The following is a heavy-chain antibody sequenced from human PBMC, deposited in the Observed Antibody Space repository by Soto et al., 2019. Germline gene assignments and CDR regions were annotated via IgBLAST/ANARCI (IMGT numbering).Heavy chain of an antibody. CDR2: ISAYNGNT. Sequence: ASVKVSCKASGYTFTSYGISWVRQAPGQGLEWMGWISAYNGNTNYAQKLQGRATMTTDTSTSTAYMELRSLRSDDTAVYYCARGLRYGVTGYYFDYWGQGTLVTVSS. CDR3: ARGLRYGVTGYYFDY. D-gene: IGHD4-17*01. CDR1: GYTFTSYG. J-gene: IGHJ4*02. V-gene: IGHV1-18*01.